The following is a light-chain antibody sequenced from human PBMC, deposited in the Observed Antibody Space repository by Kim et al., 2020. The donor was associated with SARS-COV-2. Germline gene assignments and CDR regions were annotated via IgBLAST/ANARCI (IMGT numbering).Light chain of an antibody. CDR1: SSDVGGYNY. V-gene: IGLV2-14*04. CDR2: DVT. CDR3: SSYTSSSTYV. J-gene: IGLJ1*01. Sequence: GQSITISCTGTSSDVGGYNYVSWFQQHPDKAPKLIIYDVTKRPSGVSNRFSGSKSGNTASLTISGLQAEDEADYYCSSYTSSSTYVFGTGTKVTVL.